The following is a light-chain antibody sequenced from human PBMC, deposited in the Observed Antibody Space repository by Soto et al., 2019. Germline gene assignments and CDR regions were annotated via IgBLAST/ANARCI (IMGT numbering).Light chain of an antibody. CDR2: DDS. CDR3: QVWDSNSAHYV. CDR1: NIGSKS. J-gene: IGLJ1*01. V-gene: IGLV3-21*02. Sequence: SYELTQPPSVSVAPGQTVRVTCGGKNIGSKSVHWYQQKPGQAPVLVVYDDSDRPSGIPERISASNSGNTATLTISRVEAGDEADYHCQVWDSNSAHYVFGTGTKVTVL.